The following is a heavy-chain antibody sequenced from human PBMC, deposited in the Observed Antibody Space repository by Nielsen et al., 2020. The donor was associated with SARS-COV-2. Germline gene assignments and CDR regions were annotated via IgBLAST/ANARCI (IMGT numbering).Heavy chain of an antibody. D-gene: IGHD6-25*01. CDR2: MNPNSGNT. V-gene: IGHV1-8*01. CDR3: ARGLFEAASYYYYYGMDV. Sequence: WVRQAPGQGLEWMGWMNPNSGNTGYAQKFQGRVTMTRNTSISTAYMELSSLRSEDTAVYYCARGLFEAASYYYYYGMDVWGQGTTVTVSS. J-gene: IGHJ6*02.